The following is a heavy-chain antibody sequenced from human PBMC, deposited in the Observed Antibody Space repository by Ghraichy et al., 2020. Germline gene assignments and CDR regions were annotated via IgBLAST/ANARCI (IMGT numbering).Heavy chain of an antibody. CDR1: GGSISSYY. Sequence: SETLSLTCTVSGGSISSYYWSWIRQPPGKGLEWIGYIYYSGSTNYNPSLKSRVTISVDTSKNQFSLKLSSVTAADTAVYYCARQSLWFGELFRWFDPWGQGTLVTVSS. V-gene: IGHV4-59*08. J-gene: IGHJ5*02. D-gene: IGHD3-10*01. CDR3: ARQSLWFGELFRWFDP. CDR2: IYYSGST.